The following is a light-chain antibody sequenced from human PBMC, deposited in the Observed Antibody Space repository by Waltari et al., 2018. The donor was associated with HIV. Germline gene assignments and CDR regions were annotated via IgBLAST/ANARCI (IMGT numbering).Light chain of an antibody. CDR3: QQYDSFPWT. Sequence: QMTQSPSTLSASIGDRVTITCRASQSISVWLAWYHQKPGKAPKLLIYEASNLESGVPSRFSGTGSGTEFTLTISSLQPDDSATSYCQQYDSFPWTFGQGTKVGIK. J-gene: IGKJ1*01. CDR2: EAS. CDR1: QSISVW. V-gene: IGKV1-5*03.